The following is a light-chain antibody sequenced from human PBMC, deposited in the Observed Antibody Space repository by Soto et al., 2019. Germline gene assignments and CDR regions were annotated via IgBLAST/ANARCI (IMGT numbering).Light chain of an antibody. J-gene: IGKJ1*01. CDR3: QQYDTYST. Sequence: DIQMTQSPSTLSASIGDRVTISCWASQSISNWLAWYQQKPGKAPKLLISQASNLESGVPSRFSGSGSGTEFTLTISSLQPDDFATFYCQQYDTYSTFGQGTKVEIK. CDR1: QSISNW. CDR2: QAS. V-gene: IGKV1-5*03.